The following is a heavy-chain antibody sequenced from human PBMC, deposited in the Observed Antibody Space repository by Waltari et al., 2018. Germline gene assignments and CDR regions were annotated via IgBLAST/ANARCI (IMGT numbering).Heavy chain of an antibody. D-gene: IGHD2-15*01. CDR1: GGTFSSYD. CDR3: ARDRGYCSGGSCFNWFDP. V-gene: IGHV1-69*08. CDR2: IIPIFGTA. Sequence: QVQLVQSGAEVKKPGSSVKVSCKASGGTFSSYDISWVRQAPGQGLEWMGRIIPIFGTANYAQKFQGRVTITADKSTSTAYMELSSLRSEDTAVYYCARDRGYCSGGSCFNWFDPWGQGTLVTVSS. J-gene: IGHJ5*02.